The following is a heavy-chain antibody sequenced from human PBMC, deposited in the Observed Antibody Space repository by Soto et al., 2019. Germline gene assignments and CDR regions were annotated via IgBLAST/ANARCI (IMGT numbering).Heavy chain of an antibody. CDR1: GFTFSTYA. V-gene: IGHV3-23*01. Sequence: XGSLRLSCAASGFTFSTYAMSWVRQAPGKGLEWVSAISGSGDSTYSADSVRGRFTISRDNSINTLYLQMNNLGYEDTAVYYCASPRGYGVFDAYDIWGQGTVVTVSS. J-gene: IGHJ3*02. D-gene: IGHD4-17*01. CDR2: ISGSGDST. CDR3: ASPRGYGVFDAYDI.